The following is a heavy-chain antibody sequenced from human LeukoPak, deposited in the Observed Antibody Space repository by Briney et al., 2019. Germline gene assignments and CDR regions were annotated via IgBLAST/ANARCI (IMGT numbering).Heavy chain of an antibody. D-gene: IGHD2-15*01. CDR2: INPNSGGT. J-gene: IGHJ4*02. CDR1: GYTFTGYY. V-gene: IGHV1-2*04. Sequence: ASVKVSFKASGYTFTGYYMHWVRQAPGQGREWMGWINPNSGGTNYAQKFQGWVTMTRDTSISTAYMELSRLRSDDTAVYYCARDKGYCSGGSCYSLDYWGQGTLVTVSS. CDR3: ARDKGYCSGGSCYSLDY.